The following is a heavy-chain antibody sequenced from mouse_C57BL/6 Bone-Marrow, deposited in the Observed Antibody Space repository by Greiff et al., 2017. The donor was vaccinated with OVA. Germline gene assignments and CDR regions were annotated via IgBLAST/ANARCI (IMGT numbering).Heavy chain of an antibody. J-gene: IGHJ4*01. CDR3: ARNYYGRHYYAMDY. CDR2: IWSDGST. CDR1: GFSLTSYG. D-gene: IGHD1-1*01. V-gene: IGHV2-6*02. Sequence: VQLVESGPGLVAPSQSLSITCTVSGFSLTSYGVHWVRQPPGKGLEWLVVIWSDGSTTYNSALKSRLSISKDNSKSQVFLKMNSLQTDDTAMYYCARNYYGRHYYAMDYWGQGTSVTVSS.